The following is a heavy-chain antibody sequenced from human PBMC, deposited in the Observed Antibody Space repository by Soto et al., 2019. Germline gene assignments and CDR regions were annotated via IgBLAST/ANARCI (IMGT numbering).Heavy chain of an antibody. Sequence: WASVKVSCKASGGTFSSYAISWVRQAPGQGLEWMGGIIPIFGTANYAQKFQGRVTITADESTSTAYMELSSLRSEDTAVYYCAKDWKYDFWSGYPAWGMDVWGQGTTVTVSS. D-gene: IGHD3-3*01. V-gene: IGHV1-69*13. CDR1: GGTFSSYA. CDR2: IIPIFGTA. J-gene: IGHJ6*02. CDR3: AKDWKYDFWSGYPAWGMDV.